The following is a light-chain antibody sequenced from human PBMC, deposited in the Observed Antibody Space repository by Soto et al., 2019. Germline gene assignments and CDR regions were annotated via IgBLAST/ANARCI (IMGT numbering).Light chain of an antibody. CDR2: GAS. J-gene: IGKJ1*01. Sequence: IVLTQSPGTLSLSPGERTTLSCWASQSVSSYLAWYQQKPGQGPRLLLYGASRRATGIPDRFSGSGSGTYFTLTINKLEPEDFAVYYCQQYGSSPPTFGQGTKVEIK. V-gene: IGKV3-20*01. CDR1: QSVSSY. CDR3: QQYGSSPPT.